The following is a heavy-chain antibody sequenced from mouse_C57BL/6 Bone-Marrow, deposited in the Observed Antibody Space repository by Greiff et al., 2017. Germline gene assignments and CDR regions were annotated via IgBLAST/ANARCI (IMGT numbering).Heavy chain of an antibody. V-gene: IGHV3-6*01. D-gene: IGHD1-1*01. CDR3: ARPYGSSPYAMDY. Sequence: DVQLQESGPGLVKPSQSLSLTCSVTGYSITSGYYWNWIRQFPGNKLEWMGYISYDGSNNYNPSLKNRISITRDTSKNQFFLKLNSVTTEDTATYYCARPYGSSPYAMDYWGQGTSVTVSS. CDR1: GYSITSGYY. J-gene: IGHJ4*01. CDR2: ISYDGSN.